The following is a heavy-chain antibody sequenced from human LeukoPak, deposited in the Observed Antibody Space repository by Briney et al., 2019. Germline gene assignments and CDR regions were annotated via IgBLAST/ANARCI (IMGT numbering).Heavy chain of an antibody. Sequence: ASVKVSCKASGGTFSSYAISWVRQAPGHGLEWMGWMNPNSGNTGYAQKFQGRVTMTIKTSISTAYMELTSLRSEDTAVYYCARGTGPDYWGQGTLVTVSS. V-gene: IGHV1-8*02. J-gene: IGHJ4*02. CDR3: ARGTGPDY. CDR1: GGTFSSYA. CDR2: MNPNSGNT. D-gene: IGHD1-14*01.